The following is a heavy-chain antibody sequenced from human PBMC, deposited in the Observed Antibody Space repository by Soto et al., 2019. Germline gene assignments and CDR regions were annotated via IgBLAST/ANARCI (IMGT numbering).Heavy chain of an antibody. J-gene: IGHJ4*02. D-gene: IGHD5-18*01. V-gene: IGHV3-30*18. Sequence: QVPLVESGGGVVQPGSSLRLSCAASGFTFTNYGMHWVRQAPGKGLEWVALISYDGSDKYYGDSVKGRFTISRDSSKNTLYLHVSSLRVEDTAVYYCAKVGSYGYGSNSDVEYWGQGTLVTVSS. CDR3: AKVGSYGYGSNSDVEY. CDR2: ISYDGSDK. CDR1: GFTFTNYG.